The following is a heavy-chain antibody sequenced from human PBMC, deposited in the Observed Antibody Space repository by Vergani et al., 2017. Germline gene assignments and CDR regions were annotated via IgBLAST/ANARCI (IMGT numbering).Heavy chain of an antibody. V-gene: IGHV3-48*01. Sequence: EVQLVESGGGLVQPGGSLRLSCAASGFTFSSYSMNWVRQAPGKGLEWVSYISSSSSTIYYADSVKGRFTISRDNAKNSLYLQMNSLRAEDTAVYYCASPGPAPYNWNGYYYYYMDVWGKXP. J-gene: IGHJ6*03. CDR2: ISSSSSTI. CDR3: ASPGPAPYNWNGYYYYYMDV. CDR1: GFTFSSYS. D-gene: IGHD1-20*01.